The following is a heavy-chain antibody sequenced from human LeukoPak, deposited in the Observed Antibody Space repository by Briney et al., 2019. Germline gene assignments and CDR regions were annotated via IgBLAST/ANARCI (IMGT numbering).Heavy chain of an antibody. D-gene: IGHD4-17*01. V-gene: IGHV2-5*01. Sequence: SGSTLVKPTQTLTLTCTFSGFSLSTSAVVVGWVRQPPGKAPEWPAFIYGNDDKRYSPSLKSRLTITKDTSKNQVVLTMTNMDPVDTATYYCVHRTTVTATDDWGQGTLVTVSS. CDR2: IYGNDDK. CDR3: VHRTTVTATDD. J-gene: IGHJ4*02. CDR1: GFSLSTSAVV.